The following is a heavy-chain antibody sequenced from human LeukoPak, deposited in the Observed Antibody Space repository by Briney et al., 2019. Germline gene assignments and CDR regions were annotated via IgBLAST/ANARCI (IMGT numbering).Heavy chain of an antibody. J-gene: IGHJ2*01. CDR2: IYTSGST. V-gene: IGHV4-4*07. Sequence: SETLSLTCTVSGGSISSYYWSWIRQPAGKGLEWIGRIYTSGSTNYNPSLKSRVTMSVDTSKNQFSLTLSSVTAADTAVYYCARDRRFLEWYPSHWYFDLWGRGTLVTVSS. CDR1: GGSISSYY. D-gene: IGHD3-3*01. CDR3: ARDRRFLEWYPSHWYFDL.